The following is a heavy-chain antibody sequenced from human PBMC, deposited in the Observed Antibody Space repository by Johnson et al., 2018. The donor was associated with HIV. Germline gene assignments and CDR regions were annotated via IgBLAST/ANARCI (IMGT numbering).Heavy chain of an antibody. Sequence: QVQLVESGGGLVKPGRSLRLSCAASGFTFSSYAMHWVRQAPGKGLEWVAVISYDGSNKYYADSVKGRFTISRDNSKNTLYLQMNSLRAEDTAVYYCATFDAFDIWGQGTMVTVSS. CDR1: GFTFSSYA. CDR2: ISYDGSNK. CDR3: ATFDAFDI. V-gene: IGHV3-30*04. J-gene: IGHJ3*02.